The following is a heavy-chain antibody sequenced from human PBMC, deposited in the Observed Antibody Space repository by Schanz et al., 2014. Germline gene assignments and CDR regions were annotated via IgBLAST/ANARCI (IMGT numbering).Heavy chain of an antibody. CDR1: GGTFSSYT. CDR3: ARVSMEFERGKSYYYYMDV. Sequence: QLQLVQSGAEVKKPGSSVKVSCKLSGGTFSSYTISWMRQAPGQGLEWMGKIIPVLNIATYAQRFQGRVTNTADKSTSTAYMELRNLRSDDTAVYYCARVSMEFERGKSYYYYMDVWGRGTTVTVSS. CDR2: IIPVLNIA. D-gene: IGHD3-10*01. J-gene: IGHJ6*03. V-gene: IGHV1-69*02.